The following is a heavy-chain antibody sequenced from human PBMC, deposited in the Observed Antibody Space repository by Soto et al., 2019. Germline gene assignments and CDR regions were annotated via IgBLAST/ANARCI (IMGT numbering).Heavy chain of an antibody. V-gene: IGHV3-23*01. CDR1: GFTFSNYG. CDR3: EKDLGSSSGGYYYYYMDV. D-gene: IGHD6-6*01. Sequence: EVQLLESGGGLVQPGGSLRLSCAASGFTFSNYGMRWVRQAPGKGLEWVSVISGSGGSTDYADSVKGRFTISRDNSKNTLYLQMNSLRAEDTAVYYCEKDLGSSSGGYYYYYMDVWGKGTTVTVSS. CDR2: ISGSGGST. J-gene: IGHJ6*03.